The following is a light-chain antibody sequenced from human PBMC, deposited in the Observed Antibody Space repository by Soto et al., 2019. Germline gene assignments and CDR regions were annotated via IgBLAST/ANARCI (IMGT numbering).Light chain of an antibody. CDR1: QSVTKY. CDR3: QHRNNWPPIFT. J-gene: IGKJ3*01. CDR2: DIS. Sequence: EIVLTQSPATLSFSPRERATLSCRVSQSVTKYLAWYQQKPGQAHRLLIYDISNRPTGGPARFSVSGSGTDFTLTISRLESEDFAVYYCQHRNNWPPIFTFGPGTKVDIK. V-gene: IGKV3-11*01.